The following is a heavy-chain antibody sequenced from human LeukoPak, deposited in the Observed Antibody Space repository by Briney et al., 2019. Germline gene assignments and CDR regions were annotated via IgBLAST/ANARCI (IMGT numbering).Heavy chain of an antibody. D-gene: IGHD5-12*01. J-gene: IGHJ5*02. V-gene: IGHV1-46*01. CDR3: ARDNSVGDSAWWFDP. CDR2: INPSGDNT. Sequence: GASVKVSCKASGYTFTNNFMHWVRQAPGQGLEWMGIINPSGDNTWYAQKFQGRVTMTRDMAMSTDYMEVSSLRSEDTAVYYCARDNSVGDSAWWFDPWGQGTLVTVSS. CDR1: GYTFTNNF.